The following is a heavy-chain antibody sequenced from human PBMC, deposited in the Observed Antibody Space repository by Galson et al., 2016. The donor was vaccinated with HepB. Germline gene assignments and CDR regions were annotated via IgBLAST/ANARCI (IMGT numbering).Heavy chain of an antibody. CDR2: ISGSGAGT. D-gene: IGHD3-22*01. CDR1: GFTFTSYA. Sequence: SLRLSCAASGFTFTSYAMSWVRQAPGKGLEWVSVISGSGAGTYYADSVKGRFTVSRDNSKNTLYLQMNSLRAEDTAVYYCAKDDTSLYYYDSSGSSDYWGQGTLVTVSS. CDR3: AKDDTSLYYYDSSGSSDY. J-gene: IGHJ4*02. V-gene: IGHV3-23*01.